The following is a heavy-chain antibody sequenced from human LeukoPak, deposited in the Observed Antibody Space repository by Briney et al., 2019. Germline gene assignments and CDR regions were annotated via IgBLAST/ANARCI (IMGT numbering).Heavy chain of an antibody. CDR1: GFTFSTYN. D-gene: IGHD3-10*01. CDR2: ISSSSSYI. J-gene: IGHJ4*02. CDR3: ALMVRGVIDLFDDY. Sequence: GGSLRLSCAASGFTFSTYNMNWVRQAPGKGLEWVSHISSSSSYIYYADSVKGRFTISRDNAKNPLYLQMNSLRAEDTAVYYCALMVRGVIDLFDDYWGQGTLVTVSS. V-gene: IGHV3-21*01.